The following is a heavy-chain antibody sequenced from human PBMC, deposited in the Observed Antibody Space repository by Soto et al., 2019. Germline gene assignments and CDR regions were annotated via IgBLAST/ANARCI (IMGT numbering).Heavy chain of an antibody. CDR2: ISGSGGST. D-gene: IGHD2-2*01. Sequence: EVQLLESGGGLVQPGGSLRLSCAASGFTFSSYAMSWVRQAPGKGLEWVSAISGSGGSTYYADSVKGRFTISRDNSKNTLYLQMNSLRAEDTAVYYCAKRRGDIVVVPAAIYAYFDYWGQGTLVTVSS. J-gene: IGHJ4*02. CDR1: GFTFSSYA. CDR3: AKRRGDIVVVPAAIYAYFDY. V-gene: IGHV3-23*01.